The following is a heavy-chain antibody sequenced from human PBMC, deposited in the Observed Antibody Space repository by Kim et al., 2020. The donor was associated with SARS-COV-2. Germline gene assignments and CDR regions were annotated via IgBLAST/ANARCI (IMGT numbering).Heavy chain of an antibody. Sequence: SVKGRFTISRDNAKNSLYLQMNSLRAEDTAVYYCARGLGSSSWYGYYFDYWGQGTLVTVSS. CDR3: ARGLGSSSWYGYYFDY. V-gene: IGHV3-11*06. D-gene: IGHD6-13*01. J-gene: IGHJ4*02.